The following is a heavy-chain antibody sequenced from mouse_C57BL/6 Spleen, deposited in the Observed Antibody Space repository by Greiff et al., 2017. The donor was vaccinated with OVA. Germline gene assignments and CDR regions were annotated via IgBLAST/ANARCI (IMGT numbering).Heavy chain of an antibody. J-gene: IGHJ1*03. Sequence: QVQLQQPGTELVHPVASVKLSCSASGYTFPSSWLHGVKPRPGQGLEWIGNINPSNGGTNYNEKFKSKATLTVDKSSSTAYMQLSSLTSEYSAVYYRERHGTIHFDVWATLTTSIVSP. D-gene: IGHD1-1*01. CDR2: INPSNGGT. V-gene: IGHV1-53*01. CDR3: ERHGTIHFDV. CDR1: GYTFPSSW.